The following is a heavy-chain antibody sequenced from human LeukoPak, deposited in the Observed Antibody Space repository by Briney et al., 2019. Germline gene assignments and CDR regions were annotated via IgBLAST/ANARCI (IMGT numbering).Heavy chain of an antibody. Sequence: GSLRLSCAASGFTFSNFAMHWVRQAPGKGLEWVAVISYDGSKKYYADSVKGRFTISRDNSKNTLYLQMNSLRAEDTAVYYCAREGIAARYFDYWGQGTLVTVSS. CDR3: AREGIAARYFDY. CDR2: ISYDGSKK. CDR1: GFTFSNFA. V-gene: IGHV3-30*04. J-gene: IGHJ4*02. D-gene: IGHD6-13*01.